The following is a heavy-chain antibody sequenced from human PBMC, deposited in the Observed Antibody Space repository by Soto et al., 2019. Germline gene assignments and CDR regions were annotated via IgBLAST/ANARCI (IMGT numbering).Heavy chain of an antibody. J-gene: IGHJ4*02. CDR3: VRTSLVVAVATREDF. CDR2: IDSDGSRI. V-gene: IGHV3-74*01. CDR1: GFTFSNYW. D-gene: IGHD2-15*01. Sequence: EVQLVVSGGGLVQPRESLRLSCAASGFTFSNYWMHWVRQAPGKGLVWVSRIDSDGSRITYADFVKGRFTISRDNAKNTVYLHMNSLTAEDTAVYYCVRTSLVVAVATREDFWGQGTLVTVSS.